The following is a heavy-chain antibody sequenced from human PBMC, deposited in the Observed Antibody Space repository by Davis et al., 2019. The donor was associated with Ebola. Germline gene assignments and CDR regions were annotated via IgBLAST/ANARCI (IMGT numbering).Heavy chain of an antibody. Sequence: MPSETLSLTCTVSGGSISSYYWSWIRQPPGKGLEWIGYIYYSGSTNYNPSLKSRVTISVDTSKNQFSLKLSSVTAADTAVYYCATLFYGDYGVPSVDYWGQGTLVTVSS. J-gene: IGHJ4*02. D-gene: IGHD4-17*01. CDR2: IYYSGST. CDR3: ATLFYGDYGVPSVDY. CDR1: GGSISSYY. V-gene: IGHV4-59*01.